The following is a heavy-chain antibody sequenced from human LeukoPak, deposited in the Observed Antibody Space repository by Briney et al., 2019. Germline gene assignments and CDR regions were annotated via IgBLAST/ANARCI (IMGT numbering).Heavy chain of an antibody. CDR1: GLTLSSFD. Sequence: GGSLRLSCADSGLTLSSFDMSWVRQAPGKGLEWVSSISNIGGSTYYADSVKGRFTISRDNSKNMVYLQMNSLRVEDTAVYYCAKVDYDFRSGYHFHWGQGTLVSVSS. CDR3: AKVDYDFRSGYHFH. J-gene: IGHJ4*02. V-gene: IGHV3-23*01. D-gene: IGHD3-3*01. CDR2: ISNIGGST.